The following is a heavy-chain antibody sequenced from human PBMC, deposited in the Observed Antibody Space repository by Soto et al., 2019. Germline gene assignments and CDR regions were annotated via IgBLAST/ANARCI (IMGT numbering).Heavy chain of an antibody. CDR3: ARDPGFGFGYSYAFAMDV. CDR2: ISGYNGNT. Sequence: ASVKVSCKASGYTFSNYGISWVRQGPGQGLEWLGWISGYNGNTHYEEKVQDRIKMTTDTSTSTTYLELRSLRSDDTAVYFCARDPGFGFGYSYAFAMDVWGQGTTVTVSS. CDR1: GYTFSNYG. J-gene: IGHJ6*02. V-gene: IGHV1-18*01. D-gene: IGHD5-18*01.